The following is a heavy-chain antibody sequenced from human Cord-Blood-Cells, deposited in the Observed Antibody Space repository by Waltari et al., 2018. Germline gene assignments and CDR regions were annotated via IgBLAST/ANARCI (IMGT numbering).Heavy chain of an antibody. CDR1: GGSISLSY. D-gene: IGHD6-19*01. J-gene: IGHJ6*03. Sequence: QVQLQESGQGLVKPSETLSPTCPVPGGSISLSYWRWIRPPAGKGLEWIGRIYTSGSTNYNPSLKSRVTMSVDTSKNQFSLKLSSVTAADTAVYYCARDSSGWYYYYYYMDVWGKGTTVTVSS. CDR2: IYTSGST. V-gene: IGHV4-4*07. CDR3: ARDSSGWYYYYYYMDV.